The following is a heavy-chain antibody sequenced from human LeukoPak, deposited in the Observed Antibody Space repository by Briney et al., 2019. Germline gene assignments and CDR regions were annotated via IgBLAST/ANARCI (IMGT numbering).Heavy chain of an antibody. CDR2: ICGSGGST. CDR1: GFTFSNYA. V-gene: IGHV3-23*01. CDR3: AKDPQYDIGSGYFAPFDS. Sequence: GGSLRLSCAASGFTFSNYAMRWVRQAPGKGLEWVSGICGSGGSTYYADSVKGRFNISRDNSKNTLYLQMNSLRAEDTAVYYCAKDPQYDIGSGYFAPFDSWGQGALVTVSS. J-gene: IGHJ4*02. D-gene: IGHD3-3*01.